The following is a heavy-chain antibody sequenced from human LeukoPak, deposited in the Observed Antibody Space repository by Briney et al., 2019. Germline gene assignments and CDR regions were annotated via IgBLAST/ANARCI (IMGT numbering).Heavy chain of an antibody. CDR1: GFTFSDYY. CDR2: ISSSDTYA. Sequence: GGSLRLSCAASGFTFSDYYMSWIRQAPGKGLEWVSYISSSDTYANYADSVKGRFTISRDNAKNSLYLQMNSLRAEDTAVYYCARGPYSSGSSADYWVLGPLGTVAS. CDR3: ARGPYSSGSSADY. D-gene: IGHD6-19*01. V-gene: IGHV3-11*06. J-gene: IGHJ4*02.